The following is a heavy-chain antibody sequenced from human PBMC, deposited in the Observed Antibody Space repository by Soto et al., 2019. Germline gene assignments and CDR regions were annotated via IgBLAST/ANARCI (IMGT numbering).Heavy chain of an antibody. CDR2: IFSNDEK. Sequence: QVTLKESGPVLVNPTETLTLTCTVSGFSLSNARMGVSWIRQPPGKALEWLAHIFSNDEKSYSTSLKSRLTISKDTSKSQVVLTMTNMDPVDTATYYCARPFGIAADYFDYWGQGTLVTVSS. CDR1: GFSLSNARMG. CDR3: ARPFGIAADYFDY. V-gene: IGHV2-26*01. J-gene: IGHJ4*02. D-gene: IGHD6-13*01.